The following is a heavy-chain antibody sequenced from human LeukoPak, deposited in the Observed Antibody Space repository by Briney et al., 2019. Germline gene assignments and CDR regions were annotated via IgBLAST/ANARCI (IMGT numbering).Heavy chain of an antibody. CDR3: ARLLRVTTVGPDLYYFDY. D-gene: IGHD4-17*01. Sequence: SETLSLTCTVSGGSISSYYWSWIRQPPGKGLEWIGYIYYSGSTNYNPSLKSRVTISVDTSKNQFSLRLSSVTAADTAVYFCARLLRVTTVGPDLYYFDYWGQGTLVAVSS. CDR1: GGSISSYY. V-gene: IGHV4-59*08. CDR2: IYYSGST. J-gene: IGHJ4*02.